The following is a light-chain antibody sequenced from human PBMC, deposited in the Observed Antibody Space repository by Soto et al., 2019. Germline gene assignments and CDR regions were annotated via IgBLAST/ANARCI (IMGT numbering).Light chain of an antibody. CDR1: SSNIGAGYE. CDR3: QSYDSSLSGFV. CDR2: ENN. V-gene: IGLV1-40*01. Sequence: QSVLTQPPSVSEAPGQRVTISCTGSSSNIGAGYEAHWYQQVPGTAPKLLIYENNNRPSGVPDRFSGSKSGTSASLAITGLQAVDEAEYYGQSYDSSLSGFVFGAGTKVTVL. J-gene: IGLJ1*01.